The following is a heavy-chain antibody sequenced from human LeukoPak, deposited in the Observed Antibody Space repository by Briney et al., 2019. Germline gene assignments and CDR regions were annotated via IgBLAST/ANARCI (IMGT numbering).Heavy chain of an antibody. CDR1: GFTFTSYA. V-gene: IGHV3-23*01. D-gene: IGHD3-10*01. Sequence: PGTSLRLSCAASGFTFTSYAMTWVRQAPGKGLEWVSSISGGTSTYYADSVKGRFTISRDNSKDTLYLQMNSLRTDDTAVYYCAKYYYGSGGSKCFDYWGQGTLVTVSS. J-gene: IGHJ4*02. CDR2: ISGGTST. CDR3: AKYYYGSGGSKCFDY.